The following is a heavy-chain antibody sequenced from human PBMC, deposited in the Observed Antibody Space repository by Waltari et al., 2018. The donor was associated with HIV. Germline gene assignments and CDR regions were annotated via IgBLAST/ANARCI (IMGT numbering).Heavy chain of an antibody. CDR1: GYSFTSYW. Sequence: EVQLVQSGAEVKKPGESLKISCKGSGYSFTSYWIGWVRQMPGKGLEWVGLSCPGYSDTRYSPSCQGQVTISADTSISTAYLQWSSLKASDTAMYYCARHAFPYYDSSGYYGPFDYWGQGTPVIVST. D-gene: IGHD3-22*01. CDR3: ARHAFPYYDSSGYYGPFDY. J-gene: IGHJ4*02. V-gene: IGHV5-51*01. CDR2: SCPGYSDT.